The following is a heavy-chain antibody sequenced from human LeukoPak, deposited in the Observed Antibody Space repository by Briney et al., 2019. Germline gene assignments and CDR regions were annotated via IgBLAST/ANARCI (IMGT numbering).Heavy chain of an antibody. V-gene: IGHV4-59*01. D-gene: IGHD6-25*01. CDR3: ARDPGGSSGMYYFDY. CDR2: IYSSGST. J-gene: IGHJ4*02. CDR1: GGSISSYY. Sequence: SEILSLTCTVSGGSISSYYWSWIRQPPGKGLEWIGYIYSSGSTNYNPSLKSRVTISVDTSKNQFSLKLTSVTAADTAVYYCARDPGGSSGMYYFDYWGQGTLVTVSS.